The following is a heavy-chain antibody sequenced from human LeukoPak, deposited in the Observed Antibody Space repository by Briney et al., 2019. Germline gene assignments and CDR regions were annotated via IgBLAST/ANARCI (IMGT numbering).Heavy chain of an antibody. CDR1: GGTFSSYA. Sequence: SVKVSCKASGGTFSSYAISWVRQDPGQGLEWMGRIIPIFGTANYAQKFQGRVTITTDESTSTAYMELSSLRSEDTAVYYCARDGEDDSSGYCFPGVYWGQGTLVTVSS. CDR3: ARDGEDDSSGYCFPGVY. J-gene: IGHJ4*02. V-gene: IGHV1-69*05. D-gene: IGHD3-22*01. CDR2: IIPIFGTA.